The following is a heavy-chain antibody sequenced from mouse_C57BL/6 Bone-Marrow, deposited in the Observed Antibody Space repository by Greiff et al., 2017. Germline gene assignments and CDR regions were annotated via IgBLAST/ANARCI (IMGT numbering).Heavy chain of an antibody. V-gene: IGHV1-63*01. D-gene: IGHD1-1*01. CDR3: ARRPLYYGSSFYAMDY. CDR2: IYPGGGYT. J-gene: IGHJ4*01. Sequence: VQLKESGAELVRPGTSVKMSCKASGYTFTNYWIGWAKQRPGHGLEWIGDIYPGGGYTNYNEKFKGKATLTADKSSSTAYMQFSSLTSEDSAIYYCARRPLYYGSSFYAMDYWGQGTSVTVSS. CDR1: GYTFTNYW.